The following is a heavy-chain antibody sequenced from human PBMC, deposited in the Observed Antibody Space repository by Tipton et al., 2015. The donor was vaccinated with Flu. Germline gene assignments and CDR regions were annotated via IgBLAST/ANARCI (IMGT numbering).Heavy chain of an antibody. J-gene: IGHJ4*02. CDR2: IWFDGSKK. CDR3: IRGRNQLTGDSIPEY. V-gene: IGHV3-33*03. Sequence: SLRLSCAGSGFTFSSYGIHWVRQTPGKGLEWVAVIWFDGSKKYYADSVKGRFALTRDNSKNTVYLQMSNLRAEDTALYFCIRGRNQLTGDSIPEYWGQGTLVTVSS. CDR1: GFTFSSYG. D-gene: IGHD7-27*01.